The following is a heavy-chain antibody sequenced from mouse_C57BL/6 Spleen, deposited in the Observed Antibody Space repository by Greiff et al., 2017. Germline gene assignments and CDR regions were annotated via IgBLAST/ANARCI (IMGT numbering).Heavy chain of an antibody. CDR1: GYTFTSYW. CDR2: IHPNSGST. J-gene: IGHJ2*01. CDR3: AREDLGGFDY. Sequence: VQLQQSGAELVKPGASVKLSCKASGYTFTSYWMHWVKQRPGQGLEWIGMIHPNSGSTNYNEKFKSKATLTVDKSSSTAYMQLSSLTSEDSAVYYCAREDLGGFDYWGQGTTLTVSS. V-gene: IGHV1-64*01.